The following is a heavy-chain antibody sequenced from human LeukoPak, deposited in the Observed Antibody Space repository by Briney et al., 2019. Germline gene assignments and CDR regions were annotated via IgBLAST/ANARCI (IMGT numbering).Heavy chain of an antibody. CDR1: GVSISSSSYY. D-gene: IGHD3-10*01. CDR2: IYYSGST. Sequence: SETLSLTCTVSGVSISSSSYYWGWIRQPPGKGLEWIGSIYYSGSTYYNPSLKSRVTISVDTSKNQFSLKLSSVTAADTAVYYCARVVVSYGSGYFDYWGQGTLVTVSS. V-gene: IGHV4-39*07. CDR3: ARVVVSYGSGYFDY. J-gene: IGHJ4*02.